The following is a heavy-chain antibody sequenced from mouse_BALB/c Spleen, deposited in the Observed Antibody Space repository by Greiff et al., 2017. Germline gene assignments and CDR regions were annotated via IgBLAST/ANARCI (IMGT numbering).Heavy chain of an antibody. CDR3: ARAGGDYPFAY. D-gene: IGHD2-4*01. V-gene: IGHV14-3*02. J-gene: IGHJ3*01. CDR1: GFNIKDTY. CDR2: IDPANGNT. Sequence: VQLQQSGAELVKPGASVKLSCTASGFNIKDTYMHWVKQRPEQGLEWIGRIDPANGNTKYDPKFQGKATITADTSSNTAYLQLSSLTPEDAAVYYCARAGGDYPFAYWGQGTLVTVSA.